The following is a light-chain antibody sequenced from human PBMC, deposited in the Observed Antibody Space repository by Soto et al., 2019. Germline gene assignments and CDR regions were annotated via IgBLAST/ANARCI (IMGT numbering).Light chain of an antibody. Sequence: DIQMTQSPSSLSASVGDRVTITCQASQAIKHYLNWFQKEPGKGPNLLIYDASTLATGVPSRFSGSGSGTHFTLTISSLQPEDTAVYFCQHYDNFPFTFGGGTKVEIK. CDR1: QAIKHY. CDR2: DAS. J-gene: IGKJ4*01. V-gene: IGKV1-33*01. CDR3: QHYDNFPFT.